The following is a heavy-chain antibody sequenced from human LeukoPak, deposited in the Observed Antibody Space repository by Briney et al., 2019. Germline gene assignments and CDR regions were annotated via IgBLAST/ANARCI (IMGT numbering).Heavy chain of an antibody. CDR1: GYTFTSYG. D-gene: IGHD4-17*01. CDR3: ARGFSEGYGDSAEYFQH. J-gene: IGHJ1*01. CDR2: ISAYNGNT. V-gene: IGHV1-18*01. Sequence: ASVKVSCKASGYTFTSYGISWVRQAPGQGLEWMGLISAYNGNTNYAQKLQGRVTMTTDTSTSTAYMELRSLRSDDTAVYYCARGFSEGYGDSAEYFQHWGQGTLVTVSS.